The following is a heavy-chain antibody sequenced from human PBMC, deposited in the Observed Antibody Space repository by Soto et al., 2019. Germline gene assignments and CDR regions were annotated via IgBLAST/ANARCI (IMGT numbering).Heavy chain of an antibody. CDR2: IYYSGST. D-gene: IGHD4-17*01. CDR1: GSSISSGDYY. J-gene: IGHJ4*02. V-gene: IGHV4-30-4*01. Sequence: SETLSLTCTVSGSSISSGDYYWSWIRQPPGKGLEWIGYIYYSGSTYYNPSLKSRVTISVDTSKNQFSLKLSSVTAADTAVYYCAREPYGGNLAFDYWGQGTLVTVSS. CDR3: AREPYGGNLAFDY.